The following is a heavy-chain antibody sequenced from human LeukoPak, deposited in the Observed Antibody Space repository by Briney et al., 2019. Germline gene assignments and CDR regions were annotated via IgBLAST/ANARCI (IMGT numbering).Heavy chain of an antibody. V-gene: IGHV4-61*02. CDR2: IYTSGST. D-gene: IGHD3-3*01. CDR3: ASGGPRGRKEWSKRGTLDY. J-gene: IGHJ4*02. Sequence: SQTLSLTCTVSGGSISSGSYYWSWIRQPAGKGLEWIGRIYTSGSTNYNPSLKSRVTISVDTSKNQFSLKLSSVTAADTAVYYCASGGPRGRKEWSKRGTLDYWGQGTLVTVSS. CDR1: GGSISSGSYY.